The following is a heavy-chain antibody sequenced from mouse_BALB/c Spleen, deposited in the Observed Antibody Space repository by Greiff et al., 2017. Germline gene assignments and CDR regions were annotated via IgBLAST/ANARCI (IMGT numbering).Heavy chain of an antibody. D-gene: IGHD4-1*01. Sequence: DVKLVESGGGLVKPGGSLKLSCAASGFTFSDYYMYWVRQTPEKRLEWVATISDGGSYTYYPDSVKGRFTISRDNAKNNLYLQMSSLKSEDTAMYYCARELGAYAMDYWGQGTSVTVSS. V-gene: IGHV5-4*02. CDR1: GFTFSDYY. J-gene: IGHJ4*01. CDR3: ARELGAYAMDY. CDR2: ISDGGSYT.